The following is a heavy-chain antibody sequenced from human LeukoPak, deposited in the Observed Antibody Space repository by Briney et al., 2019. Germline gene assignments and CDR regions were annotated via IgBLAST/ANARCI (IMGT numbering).Heavy chain of an antibody. CDR2: IKQDGSEK. CDR3: ARDSLEYTTSSAAY. J-gene: IGHJ4*02. V-gene: IGHV3-7*01. Sequence: PSETLSLTCAVYGGSFSGYYWSWIRQPPGKGLEWVAIIKQDGSEKYSVDSVKGRFIISRDNAKNSLYLQMNRLRVEDTALYYCARDSLEYTTSSAAYWGQGALVTVSS. CDR1: GGSFSGYY. D-gene: IGHD6-13*01.